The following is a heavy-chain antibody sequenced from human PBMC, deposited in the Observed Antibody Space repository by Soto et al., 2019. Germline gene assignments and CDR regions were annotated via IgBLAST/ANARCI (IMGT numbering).Heavy chain of an antibody. D-gene: IGHD6-6*01. CDR3: AKDFVSSSSPAEYFQH. CDR1: GFTFSSYA. Sequence: GGSLRLSCAASGFTFSSYAMSWVRQAPGKGLEWVSAISGSGGSTYYADSVRGRFTISRDNSKNTLYLQMNSLRAEDTAVYYCAKDFVSSSSPAEYFQHWGQGTLVTVSS. J-gene: IGHJ1*01. V-gene: IGHV3-23*01. CDR2: ISGSGGST.